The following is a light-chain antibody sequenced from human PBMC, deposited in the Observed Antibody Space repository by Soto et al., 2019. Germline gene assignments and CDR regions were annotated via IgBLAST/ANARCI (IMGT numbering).Light chain of an antibody. CDR3: SSYTSSSTLYV. V-gene: IGLV2-14*01. CDR1: SSDIGGYNY. CDR2: EVS. J-gene: IGLJ1*01. Sequence: QSALTKPASVSGSPGQSITISCAASSSDIGGYNYVSWYQQHPGKAPKVMIYEVSNRPSGVSNRFSGSKSGNTASLTISGLQAEDEADYYCSSYTSSSTLYVFGSGTKVTVL.